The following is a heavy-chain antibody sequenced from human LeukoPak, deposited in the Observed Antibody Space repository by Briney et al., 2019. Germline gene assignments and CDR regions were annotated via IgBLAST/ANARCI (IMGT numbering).Heavy chain of an antibody. Sequence: ASVKVSCKASGYTFTGYYIHWVRQAPGQGLEWMGWINPNTGGTNYAQKFQGRVTMIRDTSISTANMELSRLRSDDTAVYFCATSIGDYYDSSALDYWGQGTLVTVSS. CDR3: ATSIGDYYDSSALDY. CDR2: INPNTGGT. D-gene: IGHD3-22*01. V-gene: IGHV1-2*02. CDR1: GYTFTGYY. J-gene: IGHJ4*02.